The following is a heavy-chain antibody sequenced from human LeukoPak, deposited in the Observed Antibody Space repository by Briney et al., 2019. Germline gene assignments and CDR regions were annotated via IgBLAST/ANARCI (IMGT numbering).Heavy chain of an antibody. CDR2: LFDSVNT. V-gene: IGHV4-59*11. D-gene: IGHD5-18*01. Sequence: PSETLSLTCTVSGGSISSHYWSWIRQPPGKGLEWIAYLFDSVNTKDNPSLQSRLTLSADTSKNQFSLRLSSVTAADTAVYYCATIKRGSIFGYFDFWGQGIKVTVSP. J-gene: IGHJ4*02. CDR1: GGSISSHY. CDR3: ATIKRGSIFGYFDF.